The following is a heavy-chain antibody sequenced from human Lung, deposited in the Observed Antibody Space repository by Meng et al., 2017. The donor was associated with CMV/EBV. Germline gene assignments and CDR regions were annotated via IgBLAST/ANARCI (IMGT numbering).Heavy chain of an antibody. D-gene: IGHD3-16*01. J-gene: IGHJ4*01. Sequence: SLRLXXAAPGLTSDGYAMPWVRKAPGKGLEWVSDISWTSDSIGYADSVKGRFAVSRDNAKNSLYLQMNGLRAEDTALYYGTKGLSFPILGFFDYWG. CDR2: ISWTSDSI. CDR1: GLTSDGYA. CDR3: TKGLSFPILGFFDY. V-gene: IGHV3-9*02.